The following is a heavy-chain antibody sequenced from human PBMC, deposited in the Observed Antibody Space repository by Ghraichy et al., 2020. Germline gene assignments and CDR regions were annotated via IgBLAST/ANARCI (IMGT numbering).Heavy chain of an antibody. J-gene: IGHJ6*02. V-gene: IGHV3-21*01. Sequence: GGSLRLSCAASGFTFSSYSMNWVRQAPGKGLEWVSSISSSSSYIYYADSVKGRFTISRDNAKNSLYLQMNSLRAEDTAVYYCARDRNELMVRAHYYGMDVWGQGTTVTVSS. CDR2: ISSSSSYI. CDR3: ARDRNELMVRAHYYGMDV. D-gene: IGHD3-10*01. CDR1: GFTFSSYS.